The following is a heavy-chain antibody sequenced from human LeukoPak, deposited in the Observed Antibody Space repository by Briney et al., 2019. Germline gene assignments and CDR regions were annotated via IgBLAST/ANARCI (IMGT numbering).Heavy chain of an antibody. J-gene: IGHJ6*02. Sequence: ASVTVSCKASGYTFTGYYMHWVRQAPGQGLEWMGWINPNSGGTNYAQKFQGRVTMTRDTSISTAYMELSRLRSDDTAVYYCATQNIVVEPSERDYYYGMDVWGQGTTVTVSS. CDR3: ATQNIVVEPSERDYYYGMDV. CDR2: INPNSGGT. CDR1: GYTFTGYY. D-gene: IGHD2-21*01. V-gene: IGHV1-2*02.